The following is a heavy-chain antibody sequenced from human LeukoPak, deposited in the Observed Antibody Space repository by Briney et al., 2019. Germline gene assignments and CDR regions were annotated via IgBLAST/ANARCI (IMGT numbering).Heavy chain of an antibody. D-gene: IGHD3-22*01. CDR2: IRSKAYGGTT. J-gene: IGHJ3*02. CDR1: GFTFGDYA. CDR3: TRDPPPQLDSSVAFDI. Sequence: GGSLRLSCTASGFTFGDYAMSWFRQAPGKGLEWVGFIRSKAYGGTTEYAASVKGRFTISRDDSKSIAYLQMNSLKTEDTAVYYCTRDPPPQLDSSVAFDIWGQGTMVTVSS. V-gene: IGHV3-49*03.